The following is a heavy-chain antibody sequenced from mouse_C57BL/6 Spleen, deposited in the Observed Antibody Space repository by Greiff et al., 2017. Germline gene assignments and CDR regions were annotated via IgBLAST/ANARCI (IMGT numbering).Heavy chain of an antibody. V-gene: IGHV1-62-2*01. D-gene: IGHD1-2*01. Sequence: VNLVESGAELVKPGASVTLSCKASGYTFTEYTIHWVKQRPGQGLEWIGWFYPGSGSIKYNEKFKDKATLTADKSSNTDDIELSRLTPEDSAVCCCSGHGGRPHDYDGGYFEGWGTGITVTFSS. CDR2: FYPGSGSI. J-gene: IGHJ1*03. CDR3: SGHGGRPHDYDGGYFEG. CDR1: GYTFTEYT.